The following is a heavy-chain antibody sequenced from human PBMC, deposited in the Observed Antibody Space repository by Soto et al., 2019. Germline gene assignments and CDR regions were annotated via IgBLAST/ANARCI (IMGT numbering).Heavy chain of an antibody. CDR1: GYTFTSYG. V-gene: IGHV1-18*01. CDR2: FSAYNGNT. Sequence: ASVKVSCKASGYTFTSYGISWVRQAPGQRLEWMGWFSAYNGNTNYAQKLQGRVTMTTDTSTSTAYMELRSLRSDDTALYYCARDHTPYDFWSGYYLWGQGTLVTVSS. CDR3: ARDHTPYDFWSGYYL. D-gene: IGHD3-3*01. J-gene: IGHJ5*02.